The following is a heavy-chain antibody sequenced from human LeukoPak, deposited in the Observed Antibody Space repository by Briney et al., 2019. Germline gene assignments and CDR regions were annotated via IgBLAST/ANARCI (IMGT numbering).Heavy chain of an antibody. Sequence: GGSLRLSCTASGFTFSNYAMSWVRQAPGKGLEWVSTISGSDGSTYYADSVKGRFTVSRDNSKNTLYLQMNSLRVEDTAIYYCAKGRGYCTGGSCYSDYWGQGTLVTVSS. CDR3: AKGRGYCTGGSCYSDY. CDR2: ISGSDGST. D-gene: IGHD2-15*01. CDR1: GFTFSNYA. V-gene: IGHV3-23*01. J-gene: IGHJ4*02.